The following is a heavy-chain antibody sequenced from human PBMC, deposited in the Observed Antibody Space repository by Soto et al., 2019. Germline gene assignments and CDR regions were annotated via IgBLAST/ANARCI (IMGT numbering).Heavy chain of an antibody. Sequence: EVQLVESGGGLVQPGRSLRLSCAASGFTFDDYAMHWVRQAPGKGLEWVSGISWNSGSIGYADSVKGRFTISRDNAKNSLYLQMNSLRAEDTALYYCAKDMAEGAGSMGWGQGTLVTVSS. V-gene: IGHV3-9*01. CDR3: AKDMAEGAGSMG. CDR2: ISWNSGSI. CDR1: GFTFDDYA. D-gene: IGHD6-19*01. J-gene: IGHJ4*02.